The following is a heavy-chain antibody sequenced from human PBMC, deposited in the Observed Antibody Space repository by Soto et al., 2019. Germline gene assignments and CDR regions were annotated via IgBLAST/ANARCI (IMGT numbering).Heavy chain of an antibody. Sequence: PGGSLRLPCEASGFTFSSYAMHWVRQAPGKGLEWVAVISYDGSNKYYADSVKGRFTIPRDNSKNTLYLQMNSLRAEDTAVYYCASGSSSPRGDYYGMDVWGQGTTVTVSS. D-gene: IGHD6-6*01. V-gene: IGHV3-30-3*01. J-gene: IGHJ6*02. CDR2: ISYDGSNK. CDR1: GFTFSSYA. CDR3: ASGSSSPRGDYYGMDV.